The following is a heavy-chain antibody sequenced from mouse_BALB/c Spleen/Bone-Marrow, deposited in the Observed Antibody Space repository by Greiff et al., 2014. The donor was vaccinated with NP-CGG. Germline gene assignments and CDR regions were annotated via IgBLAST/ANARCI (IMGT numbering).Heavy chain of an antibody. CDR2: IDTSDSYT. D-gene: IGHD2-4*01. V-gene: IGHV1-69*01. CDR1: GYTFTDYW. Sequence: QVQLKQSGAELVMPGASVKMSCKASGYTFTDYWMHWVKQRPGQGLEWIGAIDTSDSYTSYNQKFKGKATLTVDESSITAYMQLSSLTSEDSAVYDCARRGDYDVRAMDYWGQGTSVTVSS. J-gene: IGHJ4*01. CDR3: ARRGDYDVRAMDY.